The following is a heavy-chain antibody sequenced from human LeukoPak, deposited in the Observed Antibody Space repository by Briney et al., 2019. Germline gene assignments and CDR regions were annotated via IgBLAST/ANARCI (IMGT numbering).Heavy chain of an antibody. J-gene: IGHJ4*02. V-gene: IGHV3-48*01. CDR2: ISSSSSTI. D-gene: IGHD1-14*01. CDR3: ARVYRRYFDY. CDR1: GFTFSIYS. Sequence: PGGSLRLSCEASGFTFSIYSMNWVRQAPGKGLEWVSYISSSSSTIYYADSVKGRFTISRDNAKNSLYLQMNSLRAEDTAVYYCARVYRRYFDYWGQGTLVTVSS.